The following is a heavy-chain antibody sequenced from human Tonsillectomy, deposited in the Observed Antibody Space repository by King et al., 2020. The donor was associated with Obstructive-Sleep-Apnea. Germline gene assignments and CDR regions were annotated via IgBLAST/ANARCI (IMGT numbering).Heavy chain of an antibody. V-gene: IGHV4-59*01. D-gene: IGHD3-22*01. CDR1: GGSISSYY. J-gene: IGHJ4*02. CDR3: ARGNYYDSSHFDY. CDR2: IYYSGST. Sequence: QLQESGPGLVKPSETLSLTCTVSGGSISSYYWSWIRQPPGKGLEWSGYIYYSGSTNYNPSLKSRVTISVDTSKNQFSLKLSSVTAADTAVYYCARGNYYDSSHFDYWGQGTLVTVSS.